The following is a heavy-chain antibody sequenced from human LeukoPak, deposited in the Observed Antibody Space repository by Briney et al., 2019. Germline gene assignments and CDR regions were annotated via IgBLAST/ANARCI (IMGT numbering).Heavy chain of an antibody. J-gene: IGHJ4*02. D-gene: IGHD1-26*01. CDR1: GNTFTSYG. CDR2: IGAYNGNT. V-gene: IGHV1-18*01. CDR3: AIPEPIVGASKVFDS. Sequence: ASVKVSCKASGNTFTSYGISWVRQAPGQGLEWMGWIGAYNGNTNYAQKFQGRFTITRDTSANTAYMELSSLRSEDTAVYYCAIPEPIVGASKVFDSWGQGTLVTVSS.